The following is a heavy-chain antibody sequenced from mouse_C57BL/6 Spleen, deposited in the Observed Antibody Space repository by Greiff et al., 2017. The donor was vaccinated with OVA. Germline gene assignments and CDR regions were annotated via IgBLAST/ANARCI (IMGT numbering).Heavy chain of an antibody. Sequence: EVQVVESEGGLVQPGSSMKLSCTASGFTFSDYYMAWVRQVPEKGLEWVANINYDGSSTYYLDSLKSRFIISRDNAKNILYLQMSSLKSEDTATYYCARYYDYDGYAMDYWGQGTSVTVSS. J-gene: IGHJ4*01. D-gene: IGHD2-4*01. CDR1: GFTFSDYY. CDR3: ARYYDYDGYAMDY. V-gene: IGHV5-16*01. CDR2: INYDGSST.